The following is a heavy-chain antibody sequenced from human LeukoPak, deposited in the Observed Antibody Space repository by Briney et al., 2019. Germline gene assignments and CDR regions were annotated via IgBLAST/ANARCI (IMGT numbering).Heavy chain of an antibody. D-gene: IGHD3-16*02. V-gene: IGHV1-18*01. CDR1: GYTFTNYG. J-gene: IGHJ4*02. CDR2: ISAYNGNT. Sequence: ASVKVSCKASGYTFTNYGISWVRQAPGQGLEWMGWISAYNGNTNYAQKLQGRVTMTTDTSTSTAYMELRSLRSDDTAVYYCARDYSDSVYSGELSYWGQGTLVTVSS. CDR3: ARDYSDSVYSGELSY.